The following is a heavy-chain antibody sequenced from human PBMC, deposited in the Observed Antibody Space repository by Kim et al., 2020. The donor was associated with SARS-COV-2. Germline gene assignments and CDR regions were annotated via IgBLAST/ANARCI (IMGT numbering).Heavy chain of an antibody. Sequence: SVKVSCKASGGTFSSYAISWVRQAPGQGLEWMGGIIPIFGTAIYAQRFQGRVTITADESTNTAYMGLSSLRSEDTAVYYCANRTNDDYYGSGAGAFDIWGQGTMVTVSS. J-gene: IGHJ3*02. CDR2: IIPIFGTA. D-gene: IGHD3-10*01. CDR3: ANRTNDDYYGSGAGAFDI. V-gene: IGHV1-69*13. CDR1: GGTFSSYA.